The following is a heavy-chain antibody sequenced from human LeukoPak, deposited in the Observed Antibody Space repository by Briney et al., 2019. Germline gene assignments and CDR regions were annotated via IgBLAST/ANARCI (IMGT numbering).Heavy chain of an antibody. V-gene: IGHV1-2*02. CDR2: INPNSGGT. Sequence: ASVKVSCEASGYTFTGYYMHWVRQAPGQGLEWMGWINPNSGGTNYAQKFQGRVTMTRDTSISTAYMELSRLRSDDTAVYYCAIGDAFHPTYYMDVWGKGTTVTVSS. CDR1: GYTFTGYY. D-gene: IGHD3-16*01. J-gene: IGHJ6*03. CDR3: AIGDAFHPTYYMDV.